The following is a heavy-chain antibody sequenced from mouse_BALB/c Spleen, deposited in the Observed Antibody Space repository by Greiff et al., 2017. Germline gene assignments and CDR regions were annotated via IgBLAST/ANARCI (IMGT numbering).Heavy chain of an antibody. CDR2: ISYSGST. V-gene: IGHV3-8*02. CDR1: GDSITSGY. J-gene: IGHJ3*01. D-gene: IGHD2-3*01. CDR3: ARGGLDGYPFAY. Sequence: VQLKESGPSLVKPSQTLSLTCSVTGDSITSGYWNWIRKFPGNKLEYMGYISYSGSTYYNPSLKSRISITRDTSKNQYYLQLNSVTTEDTATYYCARGGLDGYPFAYWGQGTLVTVSA.